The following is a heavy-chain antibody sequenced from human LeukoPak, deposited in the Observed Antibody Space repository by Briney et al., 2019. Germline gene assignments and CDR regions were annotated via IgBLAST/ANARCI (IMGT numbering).Heavy chain of an antibody. Sequence: SGGSLRLSCAASGFTFSSYSMNWVRQAPGKGLEWVSYISSSSSTIYYADSVKGRFTISRDNAKNSLYLQMNSLRAEDTAVYYCARESVTTGGGSWSNYYGMDVWGQGTTVTVSS. J-gene: IGHJ6*02. CDR1: GFTFSSYS. CDR3: ARESVTTGGGSWSNYYGMDV. D-gene: IGHD4-17*01. CDR2: ISSSSSTI. V-gene: IGHV3-48*01.